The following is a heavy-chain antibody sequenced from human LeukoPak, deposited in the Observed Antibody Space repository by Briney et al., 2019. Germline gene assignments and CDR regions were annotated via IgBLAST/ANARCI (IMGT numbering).Heavy chain of an antibody. CDR3: AKVSQMVTMVRGAYFDY. Sequence: AGGSLRLSCAASGFSFSIYGMSWVRQTPGKGLEWVSGISGSGGNTYYADSVKGRFTISRDNSKNTLYLQMNSLRAEDTAAYYCAKVSQMVTMVRGAYFDYWGQGTLVTVSS. CDR1: GFSFSIYG. D-gene: IGHD3-10*01. CDR2: ISGSGGNT. V-gene: IGHV3-23*01. J-gene: IGHJ4*02.